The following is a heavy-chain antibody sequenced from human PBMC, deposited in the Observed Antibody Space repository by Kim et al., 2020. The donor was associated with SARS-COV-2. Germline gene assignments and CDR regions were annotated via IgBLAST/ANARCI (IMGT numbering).Heavy chain of an antibody. Sequence: PYLKSRVTISVDTSKNQFSLKLSSVTAADTAVYYCARLRRSNWGCGNCDYWGQGTLVTVSS. CDR3: ARLRRSNWGCGNCDY. D-gene: IGHD7-27*01. J-gene: IGHJ4*02. V-gene: IGHV4-39*01.